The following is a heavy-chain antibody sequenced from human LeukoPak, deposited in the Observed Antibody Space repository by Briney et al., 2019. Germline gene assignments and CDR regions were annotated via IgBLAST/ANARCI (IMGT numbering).Heavy chain of an antibody. V-gene: IGHV4-34*01. Sequence: PSETLSLTCAVYGGSFSGYYWSWIRQPPGKGLEWIGEINHSGSTSYNPSLKSRVTISVDTSKNQFSLKLSSVTAADTAVYYCARGPLNYGSGRNDYWGQGTLVTVSS. CDR3: ARGPLNYGSGRNDY. CDR2: INHSGST. CDR1: GGSFSGYY. D-gene: IGHD3-10*01. J-gene: IGHJ4*02.